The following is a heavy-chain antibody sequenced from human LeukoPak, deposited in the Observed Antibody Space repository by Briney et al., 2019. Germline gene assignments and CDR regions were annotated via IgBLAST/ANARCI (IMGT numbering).Heavy chain of an antibody. CDR2: VYYSVST. Sequence: SETLSLTCTVSGGSISSYYWSWIRQPPGKGLEWIGYVYYSVSTNYNPSLKSRVTMLVDTSKNQFSLKLSSVTAADTAVYYCARHQKTTVLSSSYLDYWGQGTLVTVSS. D-gene: IGHD4-17*01. J-gene: IGHJ4*02. V-gene: IGHV4-59*08. CDR1: GGSISSYY. CDR3: ARHQKTTVLSSSYLDY.